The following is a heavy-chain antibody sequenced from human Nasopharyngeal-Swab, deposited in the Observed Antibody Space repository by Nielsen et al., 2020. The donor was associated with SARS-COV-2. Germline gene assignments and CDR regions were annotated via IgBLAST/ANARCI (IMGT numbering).Heavy chain of an antibody. J-gene: IGHJ6*02. CDR3: ARDSSSWYGGTPYYYGMDV. Sequence: GGSLRLSCAASGFTFSDYYMSWIRQAPGKGLEWVSYISSSGSTIYYADSVKGRFTISRDNAKNSLYLQMNSLRAEDTAVYYCARDSSSWYGGTPYYYGMDVWGQGTTVTVSS. CDR1: GFTFSDYY. D-gene: IGHD6-13*01. CDR2: ISSSGSTI. V-gene: IGHV3-11*01.